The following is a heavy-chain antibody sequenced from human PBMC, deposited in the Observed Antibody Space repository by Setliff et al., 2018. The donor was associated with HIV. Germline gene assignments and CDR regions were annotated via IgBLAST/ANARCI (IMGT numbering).Heavy chain of an antibody. CDR1: GISISSYY. CDR2: INRSGST. CDR3: AREDYNWNDLRWFDP. D-gene: IGHD1-1*01. J-gene: IGHJ5*02. V-gene: IGHV4-4*07. Sequence: PSETLSLTCTVSGISISSYYWSWIRQPAGKGLEWIGRINRSGSTKYNPSLKSRVTMSVDTSKNYVSLKLNSVTAADTAVYYCAREDYNWNDLRWFDPWGQGTLVTVSS.